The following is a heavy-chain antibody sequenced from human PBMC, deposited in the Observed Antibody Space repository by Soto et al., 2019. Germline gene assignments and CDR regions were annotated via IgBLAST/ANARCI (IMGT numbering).Heavy chain of an antibody. CDR2: IYYSGST. J-gene: IGHJ6*02. V-gene: IGHV4-39*01. Sequence: SETLSLTCTVSGGSISSSSYYWGWIRQPPGKGLEWIGSIYYSGSTYYNPSLKSRVTISVDTSKNQFSLKLSSVTAADTAVYYCARQLSYYDFWSGGTYYYYGMDVWGQGTTVTVSS. D-gene: IGHD3-3*01. CDR1: GGSISSSSYY. CDR3: ARQLSYYDFWSGGTYYYYGMDV.